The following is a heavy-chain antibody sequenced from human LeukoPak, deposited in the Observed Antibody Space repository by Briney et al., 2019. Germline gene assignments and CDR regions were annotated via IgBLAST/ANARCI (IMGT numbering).Heavy chain of an antibody. D-gene: IGHD3-3*01. V-gene: IGHV3-7*01. CDR3: ASFYDFWSGSSDY. J-gene: IGHJ4*02. CDR2: IKQDGSEK. Sequence: PGGSLRLSCAASGFTFSSYWMGWVRQAPGKGLEWVANIKQDGSEKYYVDSVKGRFTISRDNAKNSLYLQMNSLRAEDTAVYYCASFYDFWSGSSDYWGQGTLVTVSS. CDR1: GFTFSSYW.